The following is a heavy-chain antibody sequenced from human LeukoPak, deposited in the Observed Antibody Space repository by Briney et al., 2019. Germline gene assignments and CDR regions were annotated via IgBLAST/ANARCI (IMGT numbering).Heavy chain of an antibody. CDR3: AKRLGSTSPYYYYMDV. Sequence: PGGSLRLSCAASGFTFSNYGMHWVRQAPGKGLEWVSGISGTGGSTYYADSVKGRFTISRDNSKNTLYLQMNSLRVEDTAIYYCAKRLGSTSPYYYYMDVWGKGTTVTVSS. CDR1: GFTFSNYG. D-gene: IGHD2-2*01. J-gene: IGHJ6*03. V-gene: IGHV3-23*01. CDR2: ISGTGGST.